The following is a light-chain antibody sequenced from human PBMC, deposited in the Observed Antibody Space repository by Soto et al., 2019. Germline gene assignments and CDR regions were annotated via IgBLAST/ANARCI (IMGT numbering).Light chain of an antibody. CDR2: EVS. CDR1: SSDVGRYNY. J-gene: IGLJ3*02. Sequence: QSALTQPASVSGSPGQSITISCTGTSSDVGRYNYVSWYQQHPGKAPKLMISEVSNRPSGVSNRFSASKSGNTASLTISGLQAEDEADYYCTSYTSSTTWVFGGGTKVTVL. V-gene: IGLV2-14*01. CDR3: TSYTSSTTWV.